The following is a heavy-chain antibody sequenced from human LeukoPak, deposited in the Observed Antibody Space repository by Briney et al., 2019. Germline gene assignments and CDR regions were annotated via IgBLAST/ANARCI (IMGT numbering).Heavy chain of an antibody. D-gene: IGHD6-13*01. CDR3: AKDRSGYGSSYDFDY. V-gene: IGHV3-23*01. J-gene: IGHJ4*02. CDR1: GFTFSSYA. Sequence: AGGSLRLSCAASGFTFSSYAVSWVRQAPGKGLEWVSSISGSGGSTYSADSVKGRFTISRDNSKNTLFLQMNSLRAEDTAIYYCAKDRSGYGSSYDFDYWGQGTLVTVSS. CDR2: ISGSGGST.